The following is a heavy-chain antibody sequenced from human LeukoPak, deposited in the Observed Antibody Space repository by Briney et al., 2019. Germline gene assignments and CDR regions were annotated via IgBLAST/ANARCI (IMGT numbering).Heavy chain of an antibody. CDR3: AAEAAYYYDSRDAFDV. CDR1: GFTFTSSA. V-gene: IGHV1-58*01. J-gene: IGHJ3*01. D-gene: IGHD3-22*01. CDR2: IVVGSGNT. Sequence: TSVKVSCKASGFTFTSSAVQWVRQARGQRLEWIGWIVVGSGNTNYAQKFQERVTITRNMSTSLVYMELSSLRSEDTAVYYCAAEAAYYYDSRDAFDVWGQGTMVTVSS.